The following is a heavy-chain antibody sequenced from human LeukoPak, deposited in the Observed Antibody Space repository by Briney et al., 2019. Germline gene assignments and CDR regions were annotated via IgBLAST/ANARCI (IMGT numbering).Heavy chain of an antibody. J-gene: IGHJ6*04. V-gene: IGHV3-49*04. Sequence: QPGRSLRLSCTASGVTFGDYSLSWVRQAPEKGLEWVGFIRRKGYGGTTEYAPSVKGRFIISRDDSNSTAYLQMNSLKTEDTAVYYCTRDHDFWSGPFDVWGKGTTVTVSS. D-gene: IGHD3-3*01. CDR3: TRDHDFWSGPFDV. CDR1: GVTFGDYS. CDR2: IRRKGYGGTT.